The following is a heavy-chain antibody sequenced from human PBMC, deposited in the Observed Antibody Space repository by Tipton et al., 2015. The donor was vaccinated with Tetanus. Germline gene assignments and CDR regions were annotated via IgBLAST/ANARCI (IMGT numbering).Heavy chain of an antibody. J-gene: IGHJ4*02. Sequence: QSGAEVKKPGESLKISCKGSGYNFTIYWIGWVRQMPGKGLEWMGIIYPGDSNIRYSPSFQGQVTISADRSIGTAYLQWSSLKASDTAMYYCARRRTTTALSYYFDSWGQGTLVTVSS. D-gene: IGHD4-17*01. V-gene: IGHV5-51*01. CDR2: IYPGDSNI. CDR1: GYNFTIYW. CDR3: ARRRTTTALSYYFDS.